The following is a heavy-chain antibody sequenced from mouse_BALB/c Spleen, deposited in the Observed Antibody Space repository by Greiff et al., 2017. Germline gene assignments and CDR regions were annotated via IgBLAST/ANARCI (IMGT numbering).Heavy chain of an antibody. V-gene: IGHV1-14*01. CDR3: ATRYDGYYDAMDY. J-gene: IGHJ4*01. D-gene: IGHD2-3*01. CDR2: INPYNDGT. CDR1: GYTFTSYV. Sequence: VQLKESGPELVKPGASVKMSCKASGYTFTSYVMHWVKQKPGQGLEWIGYINPYNDGTKYNEKFKGKATLTSDKSSSTAYMELSSLTSEDSAVYDCATRYDGYYDAMDYWGQGTSVTVSS.